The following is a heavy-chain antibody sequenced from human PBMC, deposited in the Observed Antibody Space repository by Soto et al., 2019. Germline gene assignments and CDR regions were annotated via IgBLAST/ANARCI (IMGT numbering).Heavy chain of an antibody. CDR1: GYTFTGYY. Sequence: QVQLVQSGAEVKKPGASVKVSCKASGYTFTGYYTHWVRQAPGQGLEWMGWINPNSGGTNYAQKFQGWVTMTRDTSISTDYMELSRLRSDDTAVYYCARTLVVPAAIGDYGMDVWGQGTTVTVSS. D-gene: IGHD2-2*01. CDR2: INPNSGGT. CDR3: ARTLVVPAAIGDYGMDV. V-gene: IGHV1-2*04. J-gene: IGHJ6*01.